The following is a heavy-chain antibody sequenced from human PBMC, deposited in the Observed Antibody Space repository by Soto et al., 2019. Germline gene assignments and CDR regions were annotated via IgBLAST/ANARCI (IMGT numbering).Heavy chain of an antibody. J-gene: IGHJ4*02. CDR2: ISAYNGNT. D-gene: IGHD2-15*01. CDR3: ARDSRNPYVVVAPRDHPGGPKTDY. Sequence: ASVKVSCKASGYTFTSYGISWVRQAPGQGLEWMGWISAYNGNTNYAQKLQGRVTMTTDTSTSTAYMELRSLRSDDTAVYYCARDSRNPYVVVAPRDHPGGPKTDYWGQGTQVTVS. V-gene: IGHV1-18*01. CDR1: GYTFTSYG.